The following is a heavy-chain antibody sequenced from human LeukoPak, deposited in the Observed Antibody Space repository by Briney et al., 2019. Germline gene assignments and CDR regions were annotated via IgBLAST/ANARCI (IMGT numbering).Heavy chain of an antibody. CDR3: ARAPYYDISTGYYLDY. CDR2: ISAYNGNT. D-gene: IGHD3-9*01. J-gene: IGHJ4*02. CDR1: GYTFTSYG. Sequence: ASVKVSCKASGYTFTSYGISWVRQAPGQGLEWMGWISAYNGNTNYAQKFQGRVTITADESTSTAYVELSSLRSEDTAVYYCARAPYYDISTGYYLDYWGQGTLVTVSS. V-gene: IGHV1-18*01.